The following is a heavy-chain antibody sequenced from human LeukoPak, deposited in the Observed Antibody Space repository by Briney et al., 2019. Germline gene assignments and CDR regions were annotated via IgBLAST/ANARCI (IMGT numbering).Heavy chain of an antibody. V-gene: IGHV4-34*01. CDR3: ARLGYSGSR. D-gene: IGHD5-12*01. CDR2: INHSGST. J-gene: IGHJ4*02. CDR1: GGSFSGYY. Sequence: PSETLSLTCAVYGGSFSGYYWSWIRQPPGKGLEWIGEINHSGSTNYNPSLKSRVTISVDTSKNQFSLKLSSVTAADTAVYYCARLGYSGSRWGQGTLVTVSS.